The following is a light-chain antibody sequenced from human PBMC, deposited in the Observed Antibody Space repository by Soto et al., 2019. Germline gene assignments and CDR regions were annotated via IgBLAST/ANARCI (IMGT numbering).Light chain of an antibody. CDR3: SSYTSTSTYV. V-gene: IGLV2-14*01. CDR1: SSDVGGYNY. J-gene: IGLJ1*01. CDR2: EVS. Sequence: ALTQPASVSGSPGQSITISCTGTSSDVGGYNYVSWYQQHPGKAPKLMIYEVSNRPSGVSNRFSGSKSGNTASLTISGLQAEDEADYYCSSYTSTSTYVFAPGPKVAVL.